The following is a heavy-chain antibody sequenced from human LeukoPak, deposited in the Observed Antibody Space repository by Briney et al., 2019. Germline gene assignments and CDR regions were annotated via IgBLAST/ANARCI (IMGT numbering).Heavy chain of an antibody. V-gene: IGHV3-21*01. CDR3: ARGGNYAVYYFDY. CDR2: ISSSSSYI. J-gene: IGHJ4*02. D-gene: IGHD3-16*01. Sequence: SGGSLRLSCAASGFTFSSYSMNWVRQAPGKGLEWVSSISSSSSYIYYADSVKGRFTISRDNAKNSLYLQMNSLRAEDTAVYYCARGGNYAVYYFDYWGQGTLVTVSS. CDR1: GFTFSSYS.